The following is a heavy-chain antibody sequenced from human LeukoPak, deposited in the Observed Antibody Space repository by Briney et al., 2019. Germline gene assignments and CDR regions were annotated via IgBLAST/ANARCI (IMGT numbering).Heavy chain of an antibody. CDR2: ISSSGNT. J-gene: IGHJ5*02. Sequence: KPSETLSLTCTVSGYSISSGYYWGWIRQPPGKRLEWVGSISSSGNTYYNPTLKSRVTISVDTSKNLFSLNLTSVTAADAAVYYCARDLGYSGFGWAPWGQGTLVTVSS. V-gene: IGHV4-38-2*02. CDR3: ARDLGYSGFGWAP. CDR1: GYSISSGYY. D-gene: IGHD5-12*01.